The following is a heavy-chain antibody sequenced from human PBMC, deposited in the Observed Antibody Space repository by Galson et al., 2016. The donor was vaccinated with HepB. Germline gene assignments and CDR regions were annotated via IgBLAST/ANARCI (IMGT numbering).Heavy chain of an antibody. CDR2: FSTYSGNT. D-gene: IGHD2/OR15-2a*01. J-gene: IGHJ4*02. Sequence: SVKVSCKASGYTFTTSGISWVRQAPGQGLEWMGLFSTYSGNTKYAQKFQGGLTLTTDSSTTTAYMELRSLRFDDTALYYCARDVQYRFDSWGQGTLVTVSS. CDR1: GYTFTTSG. CDR3: ARDVQYRFDS. V-gene: IGHV1-18*01.